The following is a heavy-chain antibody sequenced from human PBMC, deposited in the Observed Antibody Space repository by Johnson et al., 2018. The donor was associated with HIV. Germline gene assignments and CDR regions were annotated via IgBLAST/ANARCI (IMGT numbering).Heavy chain of an antibody. CDR3: YCTEHFGAGSESKGTLDV. CDR2: ISYDAKNK. J-gene: IGHJ3*01. V-gene: IGHV3-30-3*02. D-gene: IGHD3-10*01. Sequence: QVQLVESGGGVVQPGRSLRLSCAASGFTFSDYAVHWVRQAPGKGLEWVAVISYDAKNKYYADSVKGRFTISRDNSKNTLYLQMTSLRQDDTAVYSCYCTEHFGAGSESKGTLDVWGQGTMVTVSS. CDR1: GFTFSDYA.